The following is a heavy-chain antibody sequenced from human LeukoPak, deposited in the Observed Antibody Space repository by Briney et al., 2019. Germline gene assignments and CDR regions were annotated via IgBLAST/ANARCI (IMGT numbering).Heavy chain of an antibody. D-gene: IGHD4-17*01. CDR3: ASLYGDYGPGGFDY. Sequence: SETLSLTCAVSGYSISSGYYWGWIRQPPGKGLEWIRSIYHSGSTYYNPSLKSRVTISVDTSKNQFSLKLSSVTAADTAVYYCASLYGDYGPGGFDYWGQGTLVTVSS. V-gene: IGHV4-38-2*01. CDR1: GYSISSGYY. CDR2: IYHSGST. J-gene: IGHJ4*02.